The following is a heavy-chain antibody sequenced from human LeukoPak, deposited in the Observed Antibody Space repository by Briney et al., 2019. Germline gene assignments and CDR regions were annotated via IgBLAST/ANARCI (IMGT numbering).Heavy chain of an antibody. D-gene: IGHD6-6*01. CDR2: IIPIFGTA. Sequence: SVKVSCKASGYTFTSYAISWVRQAPGQGLEWMGRIIPIFGTANYAQKFQGRVTITTDESTSTAYMELSSLRSEDTAVYYCARAARYSSSSNDYWGQGTLVTVSS. CDR1: GYTFTSYA. V-gene: IGHV1-69*05. J-gene: IGHJ4*02. CDR3: ARAARYSSSSNDY.